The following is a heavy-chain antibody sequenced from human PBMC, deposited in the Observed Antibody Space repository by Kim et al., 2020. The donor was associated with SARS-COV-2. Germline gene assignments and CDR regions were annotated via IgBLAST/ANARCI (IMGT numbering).Heavy chain of an antibody. CDR1: GGSITTYY. J-gene: IGHJ4*02. V-gene: IGHV4-59*13. D-gene: IGHD3-22*01. CDR3: ATYDSIGRFDY. CDR2: IYYNGNT. Sequence: SETLSLTCTVSGGSITTYYWSWIRQPPGKGLEWIGYIYYNGNTNFNPSLKSRVTISVDTSRSQFSLKLSSVTAADTAVYFCATYDSIGRFDYWGQGTLVTVSS.